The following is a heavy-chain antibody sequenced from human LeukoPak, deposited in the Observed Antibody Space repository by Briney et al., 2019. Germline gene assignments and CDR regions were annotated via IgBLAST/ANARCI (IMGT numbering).Heavy chain of an antibody. CDR1: GLRINNYA. J-gene: IGHJ4*02. D-gene: IGHD1-1*01. Sequence: GGSLRLSCAASGLRINNYAMHWVRQAPGKGLEWVAILWSNGNTRFYADSVKGRFTISRDTSTNTLYLHMDSLRVEDTAVYHCVRDSPHWTLDYWGQGTPVTVSS. CDR3: VRDSPHWTLDY. V-gene: IGHV3-33*01. CDR2: LWSNGNTR.